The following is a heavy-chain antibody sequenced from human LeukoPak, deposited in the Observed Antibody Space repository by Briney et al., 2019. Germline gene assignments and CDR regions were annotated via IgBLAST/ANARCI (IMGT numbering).Heavy chain of an antibody. V-gene: IGHV4-59*12. CDR2: IYYSGST. CDR3: ARGVGDYGDYWFDP. Sequence: SETLSLTCTVSGGSISSYYWSWIRQPPGKGLEWIGSIYYSGSTYYNPSLKSRVTISVDTSKNQFSLKLSSVTAADTAVYYCARGVGDYGDYWFDPWGQGTLVTVSS. CDR1: GGSISSYY. J-gene: IGHJ5*02. D-gene: IGHD4-17*01.